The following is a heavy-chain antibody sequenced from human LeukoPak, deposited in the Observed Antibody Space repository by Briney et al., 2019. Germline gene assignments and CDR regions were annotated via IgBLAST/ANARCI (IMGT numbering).Heavy chain of an antibody. D-gene: IGHD6-6*01. V-gene: IGHV3-21*01. J-gene: IGHJ4*02. Sequence: GGSLRLSCAASGFTFSSYSMNWVRQAPGKGLEWVSSISSSSSYIYYADSVKGRFTISRDNAKNSLYLQMNSLRAEDTAVYYCARAMNSYSSSALFDYWGQGTLVTVSS. CDR2: ISSSSSYI. CDR3: ARAMNSYSSSALFDY. CDR1: GFTFSSYS.